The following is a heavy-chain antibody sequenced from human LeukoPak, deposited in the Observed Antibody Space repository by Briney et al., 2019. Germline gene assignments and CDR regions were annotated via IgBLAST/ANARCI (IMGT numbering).Heavy chain of an antibody. V-gene: IGHV3-7*01. J-gene: IGHJ5*02. CDR3: ARLAIRGIDFSNPEFDP. CDR1: GFIFSNYW. CDR2: VKQDGSEK. Sequence: GGSLRLSCAASGFIFSNYWMSWLRQAPGKGLEWVANVKQDGSEKYYVDSVQGRFTISRDNAKNSLYLQMNNLRVEDTAVYYCARLAIRGIDFSNPEFDPWGQGTLVTVSS. D-gene: IGHD4-11*01.